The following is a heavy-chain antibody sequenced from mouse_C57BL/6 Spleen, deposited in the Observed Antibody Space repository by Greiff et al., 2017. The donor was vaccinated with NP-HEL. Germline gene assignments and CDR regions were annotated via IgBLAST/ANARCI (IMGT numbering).Heavy chain of an antibody. CDR3: ARRDDYDDAMDY. Sequence: EVMLVESGGGLVKPGGSLKLSCAASGFTFSDYGMHWVRQAPEKGLEWVAYISSGSSTIYYADTVKGRFTISRDNAKNTLFLQMTSLRSEDTAMYYCARRDDYDDAMDYWGQGTSVTVSS. CDR2: ISSGSSTI. CDR1: GFTFSDYG. D-gene: IGHD2-4*01. J-gene: IGHJ4*01. V-gene: IGHV5-17*01.